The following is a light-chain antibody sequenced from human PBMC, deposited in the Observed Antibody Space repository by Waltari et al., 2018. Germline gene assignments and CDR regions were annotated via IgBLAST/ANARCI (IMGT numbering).Light chain of an antibody. V-gene: IGKV1-12*01. J-gene: IGKJ2*01. Sequence: DIQMTQSPSYVSASVGDRVTITCRASEHIYSWLAWYQQKPGKAPKLLIYSASRLQSGVPSRFSGGGSGTYFTLTINSLQPEDFATYYCQQANSFPHTFGQGTKLDMK. CDR3: QQANSFPHT. CDR2: SAS. CDR1: EHIYSW.